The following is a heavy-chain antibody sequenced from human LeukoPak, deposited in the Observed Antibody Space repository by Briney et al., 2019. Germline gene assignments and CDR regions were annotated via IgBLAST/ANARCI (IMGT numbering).Heavy chain of an antibody. Sequence: GGSLRLSCAASGFTFSDYSMNWVRQAPGKGLEWVSCISSSSSTIYYADSVKGRFTISRDNAKKSLYLQMSSLRAEDTAVYYCARDSPHSSDLLGCAFDIWGPGTMVTVSS. CDR2: ISSSSSTI. J-gene: IGHJ3*02. V-gene: IGHV3-48*04. D-gene: IGHD3-22*01. CDR3: ARDSPHSSDLLGCAFDI. CDR1: GFTFSDYS.